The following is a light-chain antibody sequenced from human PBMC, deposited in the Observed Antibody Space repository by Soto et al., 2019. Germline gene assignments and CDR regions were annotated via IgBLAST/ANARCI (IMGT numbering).Light chain of an antibody. Sequence: DIVVTQSPATLSASPGERVTLSCRASQFVSSRLAWYQQRPGQVPRLLIYDTSTRAPGISARFSGSGSGTEFTLTISSLQPEDFATYFCLQHSDYPFTFGQGTRLEI. J-gene: IGKJ2*01. V-gene: IGKV3-15*01. CDR3: LQHSDYPFT. CDR1: QFVSSR. CDR2: DTS.